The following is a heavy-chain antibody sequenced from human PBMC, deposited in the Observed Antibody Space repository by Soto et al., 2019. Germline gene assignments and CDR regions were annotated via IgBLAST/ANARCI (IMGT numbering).Heavy chain of an antibody. D-gene: IGHD6-19*01. CDR1: GVAMTYGGYS. CDR3: ARDREAGYNFYYGMDV. CDR2: IGHLETT. J-gene: IGHJ6*02. V-gene: IGHV4-30-2*06. Sequence: SETLSLTCSVSGVAMTYGGYSWSWIRQSPEKGLEWLGYIGHLETTYYNPSFKSRLSLSIDRTRNQFSLSLSSMTAADTAIYYCARDREAGYNFYYGMDVWGQGTTVTVSS.